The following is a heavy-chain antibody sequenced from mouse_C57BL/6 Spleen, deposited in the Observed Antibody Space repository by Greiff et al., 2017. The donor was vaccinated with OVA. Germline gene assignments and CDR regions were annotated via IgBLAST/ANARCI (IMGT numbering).Heavy chain of an antibody. CDR2: INPYNGGT. CDR3: ARSRDYDERNAMDY. D-gene: IGHD2-4*01. CDR1: GYTFTDYY. V-gene: IGHV1-19*01. Sequence: VQLQQSGPVLVKPGASVKMSCKASGYTFTDYYMNWVKQSHGKSLEWIGVINPYNGGTSYNQKFKGKATLTVDKSSSTAYMELNSLTSEDSAVDYCARSRDYDERNAMDYWGQGTSVTVSS. J-gene: IGHJ4*01.